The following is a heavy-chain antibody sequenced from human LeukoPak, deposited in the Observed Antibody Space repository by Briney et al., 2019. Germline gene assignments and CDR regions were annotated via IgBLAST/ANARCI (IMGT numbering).Heavy chain of an antibody. J-gene: IGHJ3*02. CDR1: GFTFSSYW. CDR2: IKQDGSEK. V-gene: IGHV3-7*01. Sequence: GGSLRLSCAASGFTFSSYWMSWVRQAPGKGLEWVANIKQDGSEKYYVDSVKGRFTISRDNSKNTLYLQMNSLRAEDTAVYYCAKITQANDAFDIWGQGTMVTVSS. D-gene: IGHD1-14*01. CDR3: AKITQANDAFDI.